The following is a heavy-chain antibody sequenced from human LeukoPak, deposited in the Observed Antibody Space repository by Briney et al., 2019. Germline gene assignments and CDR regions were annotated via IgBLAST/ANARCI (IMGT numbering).Heavy chain of an antibody. D-gene: IGHD4/OR15-4a*01. J-gene: IGHJ4*02. CDR3: AKARGATYGTYYFDY. CDR2: SGSGGDT. Sequence: PGGSLRLSCAASGFTFSRYEMNWVRQAPGKGLEWVSISGSGGDTYYADSVKGRFTISRDNSKNTMYLQMNSLRAEDTAVYYCAKARGATYGTYYFDYWGQGTLVTVSS. CDR1: GFTFSRYE. V-gene: IGHV3-23*01.